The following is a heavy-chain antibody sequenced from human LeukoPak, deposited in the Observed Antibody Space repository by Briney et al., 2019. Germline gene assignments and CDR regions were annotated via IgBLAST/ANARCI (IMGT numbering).Heavy chain of an antibody. CDR3: ARHDYDSSGYRRDYYFDQ. D-gene: IGHD3-22*01. CDR2: IYYSGYT. V-gene: IGHV4-39*01. J-gene: IGHJ4*02. Sequence: SETLSLTCTVCGGSVSSTNYYWGWIRQPQGKGLEWIGSIYYSGYTYYNPSLKSRLTMSVDTSKNQFSLKLSSVTAADTAVYYCARHDYDSSGYRRDYYFDQWGQGTLVTVSS. CDR1: GGSVSSTNYY.